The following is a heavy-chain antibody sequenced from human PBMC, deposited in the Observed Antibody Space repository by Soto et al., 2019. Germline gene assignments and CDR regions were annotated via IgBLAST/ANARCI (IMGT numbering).Heavy chain of an antibody. V-gene: IGHV3-30*04. CDR2: ISNDGRGK. J-gene: IGHJ4*02. CDR3: ARDQCFGGGRSCYYFDF. D-gene: IGHD2-15*01. Sequence: QVQLVESGGGVVQPGRSLRLSCAASGCTFTTYAIHWVRQAPGKGLEWVAVISNDGRGKYYADSVKGRFTISRDNSKNTLYLQMYSRRSDDPAVYYCARDQCFGGGRSCYYFDFWGQGTLVTVSS. CDR1: GCTFTTYA.